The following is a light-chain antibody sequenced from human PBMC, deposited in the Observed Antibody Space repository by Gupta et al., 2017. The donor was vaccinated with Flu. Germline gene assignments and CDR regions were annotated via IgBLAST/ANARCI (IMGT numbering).Light chain of an antibody. V-gene: IGLV1-47*01. CDR2: RKN. CDR3: ASWDDALSMVV. J-gene: IGLJ3*02. CDR1: RSNIRRNY. Sequence: QSVLTQPPPTSGTPGQTVTIPCSGGRSNIRRNYICWYQQLPGPAPKLLIYRKNLRPSGVPDRFSGSKSDTSGSLTISGLQSEDGGDYYWASWDDALSMVVFGGGTTLTVL.